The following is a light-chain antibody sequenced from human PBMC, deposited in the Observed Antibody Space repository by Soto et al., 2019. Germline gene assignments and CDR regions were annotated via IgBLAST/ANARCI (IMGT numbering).Light chain of an antibody. Sequence: DIQMTQSPSSLSASVGDRVTITCRASQSIGTSLNWYQQKPGKAPKLLIYGVFSLQSGVPSRFSGSGSGTEFTLTISSLQPEDFASYYCQQSSSTPPTFGQGTKVEIK. CDR3: QQSSSTPPT. CDR2: GVF. CDR1: QSIGTS. J-gene: IGKJ2*01. V-gene: IGKV1-39*01.